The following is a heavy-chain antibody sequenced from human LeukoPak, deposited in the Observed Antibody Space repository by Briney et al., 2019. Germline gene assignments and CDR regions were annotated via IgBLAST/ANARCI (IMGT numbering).Heavy chain of an antibody. CDR3: AKSIVLMVYAGDY. V-gene: IGHV3-23*01. Sequence: PGGSLRLSCSASGFTFTTYGMNWVRQAPGKGLEWVSGIGGSGTRTYYADSVKGRFTISRDNSKNTLYLQMNSLRDEDTAVYYCAKSIVLMVYAGDYWGQGTLVTVSS. CDR2: IGGSGTRT. CDR1: GFTFTTYG. D-gene: IGHD2-8*01. J-gene: IGHJ4*02.